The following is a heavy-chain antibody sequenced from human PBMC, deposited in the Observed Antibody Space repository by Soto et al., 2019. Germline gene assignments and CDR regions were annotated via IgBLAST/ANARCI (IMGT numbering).Heavy chain of an antibody. CDR1: GGTFSSYR. CDR2: IVPIYRTA. V-gene: IGHV1-69*13. Sequence: GASVKVSRKASGGTFSSYRFNWVRQAPGQGLEWVGGIVPIYRTADYAQKFQGRVTITADESARTAYMELRSLKSEDTAVYYCARDSGAKLSSSWGQGTLVTVSS. CDR3: ARDSGAKLSSS. D-gene: IGHD6-13*01. J-gene: IGHJ4*02.